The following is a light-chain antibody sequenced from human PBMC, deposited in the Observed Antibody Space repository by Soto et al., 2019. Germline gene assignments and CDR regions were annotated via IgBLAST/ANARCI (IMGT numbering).Light chain of an antibody. V-gene: IGKV3-11*01. J-gene: IGKJ1*01. CDR1: QSVSRY. CDR2: DAS. CDR3: QQFNNWT. Sequence: EIVLTQSPATLSLSPVERATLSCRASQSVSRYLAWYQQKPGQAPRLLIYDASNRATGIPARFSGSGSGTEFALTISSLQSEDSAVYYCQQFNNWTFGQGTKVDNK.